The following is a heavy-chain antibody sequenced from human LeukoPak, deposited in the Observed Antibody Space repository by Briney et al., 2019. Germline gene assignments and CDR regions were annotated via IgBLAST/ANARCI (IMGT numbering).Heavy chain of an antibody. V-gene: IGHV3-66*04. CDR1: GFTVSSNY. CDR2: IYSGGTT. CDR3: ASQSTPVLPFDI. Sequence: GGSLRLSCAASGFTVSSNYISWVRQAPGKELEWVSVIYSGGTTYYADSVKGRFTISRDNSKNTLYLQMNSLRVEDTAVYYCASQSTPVLPFDIWGQGTMVTVSS. J-gene: IGHJ3*02.